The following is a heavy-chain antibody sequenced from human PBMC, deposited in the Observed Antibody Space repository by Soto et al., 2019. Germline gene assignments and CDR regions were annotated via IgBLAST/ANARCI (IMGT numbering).Heavy chain of an antibody. CDR2: IKEDGSDM. D-gene: IGHD3-3*01. V-gene: IGHV3-7*01. J-gene: IGHJ4*02. CDR3: ATEVWVYYDFWPGYSDY. CDR1: AFTFSSYS. Sequence: GGSLRLSCASSAFTFSSYSMNWVRQAPGKGLEWVANIKEDGSDMYYVDSVKGRFTISRDNAKNSLYLQMNSLRAEDTAVYYCATEVWVYYDFWPGYSDYWGQGPLVTGSS.